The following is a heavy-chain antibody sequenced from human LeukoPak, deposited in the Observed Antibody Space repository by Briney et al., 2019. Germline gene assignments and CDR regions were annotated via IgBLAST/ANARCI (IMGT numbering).Heavy chain of an antibody. CDR3: AGYNTLGRGFTAVDF. V-gene: IGHV4-34*01. CDR1: GGSFSGYY. Sequence: SETLSLTCSVYGGSFSGYYWSWIRQPPGKGLEWIWEINHSGSTNYNQSLKRRVTISVDTSKNQFSLKLSSVTAADTAVYYCAGYNTLGRGFTAVDFWGHGTLVTVSS. D-gene: IGHD3-10*01. CDR2: INHSGST. J-gene: IGHJ4*01.